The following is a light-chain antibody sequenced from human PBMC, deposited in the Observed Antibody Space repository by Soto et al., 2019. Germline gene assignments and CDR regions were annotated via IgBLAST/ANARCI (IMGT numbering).Light chain of an antibody. Sequence: QSALTQPASVSGSPGQSITISCTGTSSDVGSYNVVSWYQQHPDKAPKLIIYEGSKRPSGVSNRFSGSKSGNTASLTISGLQAEDEADYYCCSYVSSSTFWVFGGGTKLTVL. V-gene: IGLV2-23*03. CDR3: CSYVSSSTFWV. CDR2: EGS. CDR1: SSDVGSYNV. J-gene: IGLJ3*02.